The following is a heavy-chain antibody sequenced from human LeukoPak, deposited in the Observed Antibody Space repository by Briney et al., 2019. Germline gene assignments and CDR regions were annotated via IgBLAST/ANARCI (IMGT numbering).Heavy chain of an antibody. Sequence: GESLKISCKGSGYSFTSYWIGWVRQMPGKGLEWMGIIHPVNSDSIYSPSFQGQVAISADKSSNTAYLQWSSLKASDTAMYYCARRGYYDSSRAFDVWGQGTIVTVSS. D-gene: IGHD3-22*01. CDR2: IHPVNSDS. J-gene: IGHJ3*01. CDR3: ARRGYYDSSRAFDV. V-gene: IGHV5-51*01. CDR1: GYSFTSYW.